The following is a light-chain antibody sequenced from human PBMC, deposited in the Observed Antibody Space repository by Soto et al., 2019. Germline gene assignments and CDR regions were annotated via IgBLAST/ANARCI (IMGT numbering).Light chain of an antibody. J-gene: IGLJ1*01. CDR3: QTWGTGPFV. CDR1: SGHSSYA. V-gene: IGLV4-69*01. CDR2: LNNDGSH. Sequence: QSVLTQSPSASASLGASVKLTCTLSSGHSSYAIAWHQQQPEKGPRYLMKLNNDGSHSKGDGIPDRFSGSSSGAERYLTISSLQPEDEADYYCQTWGTGPFVFGTGTKVTVL.